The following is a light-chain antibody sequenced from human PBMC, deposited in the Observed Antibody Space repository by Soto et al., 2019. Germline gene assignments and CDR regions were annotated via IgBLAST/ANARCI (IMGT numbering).Light chain of an antibody. CDR1: QSVSSSY. V-gene: IGKV3-20*01. CDR3: QQYGSSST. CDR2: GAS. Sequence: EIVLTQSPGTLSLSPGERTTLSCRASQSVSSSYLAWYQQRPGQAPRLLIYGASSRPTGIPDRFSGSGSGTDFTLTISRLEPEDFAVYYCQQYGSSSTFGQGTKVDIK. J-gene: IGKJ1*01.